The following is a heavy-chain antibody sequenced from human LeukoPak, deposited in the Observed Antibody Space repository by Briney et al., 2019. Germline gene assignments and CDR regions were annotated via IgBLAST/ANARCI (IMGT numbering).Heavy chain of an antibody. Sequence: PGRTLRLSCGASGFTFSIYGMHWVRQAPGKGPEWVAVIWFDGSNKYYADSVKGRITISRDNSKNTLYLQINGLRAEDTAVYYCARANYGSGSNYYYGLDVWGQGTTVTVSS. D-gene: IGHD3-10*01. CDR3: ARANYGSGSNYYYGLDV. J-gene: IGHJ6*02. V-gene: IGHV3-33*01. CDR1: GFTFSIYG. CDR2: IWFDGSNK.